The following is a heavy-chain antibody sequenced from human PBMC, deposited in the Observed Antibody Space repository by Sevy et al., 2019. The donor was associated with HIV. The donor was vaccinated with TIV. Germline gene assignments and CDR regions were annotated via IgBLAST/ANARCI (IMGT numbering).Heavy chain of an antibody. CDR3: AGRPTGSSSGGPFDY. CDR1: GYTFTGYY. J-gene: IGHJ4*02. V-gene: IGHV1-2*02. D-gene: IGHD6-13*01. Sequence: ASVKVSCKASGYTFTGYYMHWVRQAPGQGLEWMGWINPNSGGTNYAQKFQGRVTMTRDTSISTAYMELSRLRSDDTAVYYCAGRPTGSSSGGPFDYWGQGTLVTVSS. CDR2: INPNSGGT.